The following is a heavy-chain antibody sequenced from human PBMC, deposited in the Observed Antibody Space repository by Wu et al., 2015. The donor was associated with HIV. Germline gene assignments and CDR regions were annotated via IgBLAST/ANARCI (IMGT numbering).Heavy chain of an antibody. Sequence: QVQLQESGPGLVKPSETLSLTCVVSGYSINNPYYWGWIRQAPGKGLEWIGSFYHTGSTDYNPSLETRVTISVDTSKNQFSLKLSSVTAADTAVYFCARHGPSFLTAFDVWGQGAMVTVSS. D-gene: IGHD3/OR15-3a*01. CDR3: ARHGPSFLTAFDV. CDR2: FYHTGST. CDR1: GYSINNPYY. J-gene: IGHJ3*01. V-gene: IGHV4-38-2*01.